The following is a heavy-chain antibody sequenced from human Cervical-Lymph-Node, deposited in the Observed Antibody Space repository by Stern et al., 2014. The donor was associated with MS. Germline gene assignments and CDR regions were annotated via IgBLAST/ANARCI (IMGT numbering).Heavy chain of an antibody. V-gene: IGHV1-69*19. CDR1: GGAFSSYT. J-gene: IGHJ5*02. Sequence: VQLEESGTEVKKPGSSVKISCQASGGAFSSYTISWVRQAVGQGPEWMGGIIPIFDEATYAQKFQGRLTISADASTNIIYMELSSLEPDDTATYYCAREAGHWFGPWGQGTHVVVS. CDR2: IIPIFDEA. CDR3: AREAGHWFGP. D-gene: IGHD6-19*01.